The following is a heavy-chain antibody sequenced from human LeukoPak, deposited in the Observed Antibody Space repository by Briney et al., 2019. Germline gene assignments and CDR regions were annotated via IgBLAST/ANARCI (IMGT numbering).Heavy chain of an antibody. J-gene: IGHJ4*02. CDR1: GGSISSSSYY. Sequence: SETLSLTCTVSGGSISSSSYYWSWIRQPAGKGLEWIGRIYTSGSTNYNPSLKSRVTMSLDTSKNQFSLKLSSVTAADTAVYYCARDLAFTYWGQGTLVTVSS. CDR2: IYTSGST. V-gene: IGHV4-61*02. CDR3: ARDLAFTY.